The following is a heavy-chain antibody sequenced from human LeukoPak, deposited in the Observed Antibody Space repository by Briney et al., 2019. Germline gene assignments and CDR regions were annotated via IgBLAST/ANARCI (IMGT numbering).Heavy chain of an antibody. V-gene: IGHV3-11*01. D-gene: IGHD6-19*01. CDR3: ARRVSGSGWYDYFDY. CDR2: ISSSGSTI. J-gene: IGHJ4*02. CDR1: GFTFSDYY. Sequence: GGSLRLSCAASGFTFSDYYMSWLRQAPGKGLEWVSYISSSGSTIYYADSVKGRFTISRDNAKNSLYLQMSSLRAEDTAVYYCARRVSGSGWYDYFDYWGQGTLVTVSS.